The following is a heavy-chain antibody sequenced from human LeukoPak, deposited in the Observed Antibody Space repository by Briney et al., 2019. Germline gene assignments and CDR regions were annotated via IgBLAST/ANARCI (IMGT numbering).Heavy chain of an antibody. CDR2: IYPGDSDT. CDR1: GYSFTSYW. Sequence: GESLKISCKGSGYSFTSYWIGWVRQMPGKGLEWMGIIYPGDSDTRYSPSFQGQVTISADKSISTAYLQWSSLKASDTAMYYCTRPRCPCSSTNSYSFPLDYWGQGTLVTVSS. CDR3: TRPRCPCSSTNSYSFPLDY. V-gene: IGHV5-51*01. J-gene: IGHJ4*02. D-gene: IGHD2-2*01.